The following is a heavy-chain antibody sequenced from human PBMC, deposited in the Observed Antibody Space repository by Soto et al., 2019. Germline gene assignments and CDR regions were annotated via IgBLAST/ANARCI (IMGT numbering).Heavy chain of an antibody. CDR1: GYTFTGYY. J-gene: IGHJ6*02. Sequence: ASVKVSCKASGYTFTGYYMHWVRQAPGQGLEWMGWINPNSGGTNYAQKFQGRVTMTRDTSISTAYMELSRLRSDDTAVYYCARGVDCGGDCYPTSTLGMDVWGQGTTVTVYS. D-gene: IGHD2-21*02. V-gene: IGHV1-2*02. CDR2: INPNSGGT. CDR3: ARGVDCGGDCYPTSTLGMDV.